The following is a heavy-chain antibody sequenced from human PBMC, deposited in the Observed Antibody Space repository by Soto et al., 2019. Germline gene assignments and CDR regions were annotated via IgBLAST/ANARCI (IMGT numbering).Heavy chain of an antibody. CDR3: RRSSRYSTDV. V-gene: IGHV4-39*01. CDR2: IYSIGST. J-gene: IGHJ6*02. Sequence: QLQLQESGPGLVKPSETLSLTCTVSGGSISSSSYWGWIRQPPGKGLEWIGSIYSIGSTYYNPSHQSRVTISVDTSKNQFSLKLSSVTAADTAVYYCRRSSRYSTDVWGQGTTVTVSS. CDR1: GGSISSSSY. D-gene: IGHD6-13*01.